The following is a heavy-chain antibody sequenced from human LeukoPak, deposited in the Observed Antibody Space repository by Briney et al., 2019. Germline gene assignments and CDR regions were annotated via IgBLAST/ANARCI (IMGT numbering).Heavy chain of an antibody. Sequence: ASVKVSCKASGGTFSSYAISWVRQAPGQGLEWMGRIIPILGIANYAQKFRGRVTITADKSTSTAYMELSSLRSEDTAVFYCARARVVGATRWFDPWGQGTLVTVSS. CDR2: IIPILGIA. CDR3: ARARVVGATRWFDP. J-gene: IGHJ5*02. D-gene: IGHD1-26*01. CDR1: GGTFSSYA. V-gene: IGHV1-69*04.